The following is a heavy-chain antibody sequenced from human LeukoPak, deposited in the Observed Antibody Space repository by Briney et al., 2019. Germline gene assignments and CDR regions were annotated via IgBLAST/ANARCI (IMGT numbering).Heavy chain of an antibody. CDR1: GFTFSSYA. D-gene: IGHD1-26*01. J-gene: IGHJ4*02. Sequence: GGSLILSCAASGFTFSSYAMHWVRQAPGKGLEWVAVISYDGSNKYYADSVKGRFTISRDNSKNTLYLQMNSLRAEDTAVYYCAREGGELHTEGDEYHFDYWGQGTLVTVSS. V-gene: IGHV3-30-3*01. CDR3: AREGGELHTEGDEYHFDY. CDR2: ISYDGSNK.